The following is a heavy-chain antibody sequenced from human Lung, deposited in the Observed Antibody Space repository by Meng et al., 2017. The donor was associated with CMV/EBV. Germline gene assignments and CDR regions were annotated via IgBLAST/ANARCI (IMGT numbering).Heavy chain of an antibody. V-gene: IGHV3-11*01. D-gene: IGHD4-11*01. CDR2: ISGSGSTV. J-gene: IGHJ4*02. CDR3: ARLYREVDY. CDR1: GFTFTDYY. Sequence: GGSXRLSCAASGFTFTDYYMGWIRQAPGKGLEWVSYISGSGSTVYYADSVKGRFTISRDNAKNSLYLQMNSLRAEDTAVYYCARLYREVDYWGQGTLVTVSS.